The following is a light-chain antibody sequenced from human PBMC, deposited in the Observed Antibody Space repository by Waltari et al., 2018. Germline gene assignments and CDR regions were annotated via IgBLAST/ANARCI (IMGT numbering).Light chain of an antibody. CDR1: QSISSY. V-gene: IGKV1-39*01. CDR3: QQSYSTPPVT. J-gene: IGKJ5*01. CDR2: AAS. Sequence: DIQMTQSPSSLSASVGDRVTITCRASQSISSYLNWYQQKPGKAPKRLIYAASSLQSGVPSRFSCSGSGTDFTLTISSLQPEDFATYYCQQSYSTPPVTFGQGTRLEIK.